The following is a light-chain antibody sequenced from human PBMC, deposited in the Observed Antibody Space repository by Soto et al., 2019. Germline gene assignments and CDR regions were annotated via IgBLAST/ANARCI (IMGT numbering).Light chain of an antibody. CDR1: QSVSSSY. V-gene: IGKV3-20*01. CDR2: GAS. Sequence: EIVLTQSPGTLSLSPGERATLSCRASQSVSSSYLAWYQQKPGQAPRLLIYGASSTATSIPDRFSGSGSGTDFTLPISRLEPEDFAVYYCQQYCRSPFTFGPGTKVDIK. J-gene: IGKJ3*01. CDR3: QQYCRSPFT.